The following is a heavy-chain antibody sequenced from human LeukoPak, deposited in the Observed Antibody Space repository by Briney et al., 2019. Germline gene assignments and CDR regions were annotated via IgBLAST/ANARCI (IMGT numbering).Heavy chain of an antibody. J-gene: IGHJ4*02. CDR3: AKWGPYDILAGRIN. CDR2: IKPDESEK. CDR1: GFTFSNYW. Sequence: GGSLRLSCAASGFTFSNYWMTWVRQAPGKGLEWVANIKPDESEKYYVGSVKGRFTISRDNAKNSLYLQMNSLRAEDTAVYYCAKWGPYDILAGRINWGQGTLVTVSS. V-gene: IGHV3-7*03. D-gene: IGHD3-9*01.